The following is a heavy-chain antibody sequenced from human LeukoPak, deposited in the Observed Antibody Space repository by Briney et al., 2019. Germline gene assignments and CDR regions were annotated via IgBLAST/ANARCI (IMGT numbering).Heavy chain of an antibody. CDR3: AKSNIVVVPAAIVGGWFDP. CDR2: INPNSGGT. Sequence: GASVKVSCKASGYTFTGYYMHWVRQAPGQGLEWMGWINPNSGGTNYAQKFQGRVTMTRNTSISTAYMELRRLRSDDTAVYYCAKSNIVVVPAAIVGGWFDPWGQGTLVTVSS. CDR1: GYTFTGYY. V-gene: IGHV1-2*02. J-gene: IGHJ5*02. D-gene: IGHD2-2*01.